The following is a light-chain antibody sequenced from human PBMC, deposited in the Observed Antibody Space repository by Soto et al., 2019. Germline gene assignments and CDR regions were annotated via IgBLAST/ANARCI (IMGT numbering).Light chain of an antibody. Sequence: EVVMTQSPATLSVSPGERATLSCRASQTINSNLAWYQQKPGQAPRLLIHGATTRATGIPGRFSGSGSGTEFTLTISSLQSEDIAVYYCQQYNYFPPRTFVLGTKFDIK. J-gene: IGKJ1*01. V-gene: IGKV3-15*01. CDR1: QTINSN. CDR2: GAT. CDR3: QQYNYFPPRT.